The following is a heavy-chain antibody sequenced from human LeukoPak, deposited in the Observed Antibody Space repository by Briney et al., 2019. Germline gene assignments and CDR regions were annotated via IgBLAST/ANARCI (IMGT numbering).Heavy chain of an antibody. CDR2: INHSGST. D-gene: IGHD1-26*01. Sequence: PSETLSLTCAVYGGSFSGYYWSWIRQPPGKGLEWIGEINHSGSTNYNPSLKSRVSISVDSSKNQFSLKVSSVTAADTAVYYCATTNSGGSYLYYFDYWGQGTLVTVSS. CDR1: GGSFSGYY. J-gene: IGHJ4*02. V-gene: IGHV4-34*01. CDR3: ATTNSGGSYLYYFDY.